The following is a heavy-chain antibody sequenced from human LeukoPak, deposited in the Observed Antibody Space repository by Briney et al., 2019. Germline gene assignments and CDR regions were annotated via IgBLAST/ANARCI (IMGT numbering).Heavy chain of an antibody. Sequence: SETLSLTCDVSGDSISSDYRSWIRQSPEKGLEWIGFIFSGTTTYNPSLQSRVTISVDTSKNKFYLKLTSVTAADTAVYYCARTRPQDYGTNYMYVWGKGTTVTVSS. D-gene: IGHD4-17*01. CDR1: GDSISSDY. J-gene: IGHJ6*03. CDR3: ARTRPQDYGTNYMYV. V-gene: IGHV4-59*08. CDR2: IFSGTT.